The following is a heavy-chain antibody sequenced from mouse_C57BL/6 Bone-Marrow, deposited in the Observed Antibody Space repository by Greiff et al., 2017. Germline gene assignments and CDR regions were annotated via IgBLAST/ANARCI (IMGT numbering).Heavy chain of an antibody. CDR3: ARQYYGSGTWFAY. Sequence: EVQGVESGGDLVKPGGSLKLSCAASGFTFSSYGMSWVCQTPDKRLEWVATLSSGGSYTYYPDSVKGRFTISRDNAKNTLYLQMSSLKSEDTAMYYCARQYYGSGTWFAYWGQGTLVTVSA. D-gene: IGHD1-1*01. V-gene: IGHV5-6*01. CDR2: LSSGGSYT. CDR1: GFTFSSYG. J-gene: IGHJ3*01.